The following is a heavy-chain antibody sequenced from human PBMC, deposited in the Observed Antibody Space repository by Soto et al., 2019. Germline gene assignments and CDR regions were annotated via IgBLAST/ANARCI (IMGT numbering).Heavy chain of an antibody. CDR1: GSTFSSYA. CDR3: SRCRDYGGNPDAFAI. J-gene: IGHJ3*02. CDR2: IIPICGTA. D-gene: IGHD4-17*01. V-gene: IGHV1-69*06. Sequence: QVQLVQSGAEVKKPGSSVKVSCKASGSTFSSYAISWVRQAPGQGLEWLGGIIPICGTANYAQKFQGRVTITADKSTSTAYMELSRLSSEDTAVYYCSRCRDYGGNPDAFAIWGQGTMVTVSS.